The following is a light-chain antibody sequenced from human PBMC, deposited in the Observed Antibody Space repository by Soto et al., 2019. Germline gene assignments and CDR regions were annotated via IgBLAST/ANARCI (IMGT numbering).Light chain of an antibody. V-gene: IGKV4-1*01. J-gene: IGKJ1*01. CDR3: QQYYSTPPT. CDR2: WTS. Sequence: DIVMTQSPDSLAVSLGERATINCKSSQSVLYSSNNQNYLAWYQQKPGQPPKLLIYWTSTRESGVPDRFSGSGSGTDFTLTSSSLQAADVAVYYCQQYYSTPPTFGQGTQVEIK. CDR1: QSVLYSSNNQNY.